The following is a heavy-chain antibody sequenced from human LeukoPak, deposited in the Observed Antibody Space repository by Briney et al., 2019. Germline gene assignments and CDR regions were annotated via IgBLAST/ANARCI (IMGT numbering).Heavy chain of an antibody. CDR2: ISSSGSTI. J-gene: IGHJ6*02. Sequence: PGGSLRLSCAASGFTFSSYEMNWVRQAPGKGLEWVSYISSSGSTIYYADSVKGRFTISRDNAKNSLYLQMNSLRAEDTAVYYCARVQQTAQWFGELLLPRRDYGMDVWGQGTTVTVSS. V-gene: IGHV3-48*03. CDR1: GFTFSSYE. CDR3: ARVQQTAQWFGELLLPRRDYGMDV. D-gene: IGHD3-10*01.